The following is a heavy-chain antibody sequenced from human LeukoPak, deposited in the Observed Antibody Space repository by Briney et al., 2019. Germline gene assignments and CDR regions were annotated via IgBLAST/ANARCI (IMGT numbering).Heavy chain of an antibody. CDR2: IKSKTDGGTT. Sequence: PGGSLRLSCAASGFTFNTAWMNWVRQAPGKGLEYIGRIKSKTDGGTTYYAAPVKGRFTISRDDSKNTLYLQMTSLKIEDTALYYCTTDFRLWGQGTLVTVSS. V-gene: IGHV3-15*01. J-gene: IGHJ1*01. CDR3: TTDFRL. CDR1: GFTFNTAW.